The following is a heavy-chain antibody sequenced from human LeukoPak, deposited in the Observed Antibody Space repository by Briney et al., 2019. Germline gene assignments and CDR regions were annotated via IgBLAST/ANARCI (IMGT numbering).Heavy chain of an antibody. Sequence: GGSLRLSCAAPGFTFSSYGMHWVRQAPGKGLEWVAVIWYDGSNKYYADSVKGRFTISRDNSKNTLYLQMNSLRAEDTAVYYCARDPSGSYLGSFDYWGQGTLVTVSS. CDR2: IWYDGSNK. D-gene: IGHD1-26*01. CDR1: GFTFSSYG. V-gene: IGHV3-33*01. J-gene: IGHJ4*02. CDR3: ARDPSGSYLGSFDY.